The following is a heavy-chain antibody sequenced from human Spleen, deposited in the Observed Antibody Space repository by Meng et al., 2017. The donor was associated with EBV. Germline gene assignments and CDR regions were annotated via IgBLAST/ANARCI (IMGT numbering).Heavy chain of an antibody. J-gene: IGHJ4*02. Sequence: VPLVQSGAEVKKPGASVKVSCNASGYTFTSYGMHWVRQAPGQRLEWMGWIDVGNGNTKYSQKFQDGVIITRDTSASTAYMELSSLKSEDMAVYYCARDRGAYNSGPVLGHWGQGTLVTVPS. D-gene: IGHD6-19*01. CDR3: ARDRGAYNSGPVLGH. CDR2: IDVGNGNT. CDR1: GYTFTSYG. V-gene: IGHV1-3*01.